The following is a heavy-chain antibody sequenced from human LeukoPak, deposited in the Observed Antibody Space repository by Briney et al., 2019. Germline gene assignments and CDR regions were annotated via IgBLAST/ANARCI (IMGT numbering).Heavy chain of an antibody. V-gene: IGHV3-72*01. CDR1: AFTYSDHY. CDR3: ARGGYSSSSFYGMDV. D-gene: IGHD6-6*01. J-gene: IGHJ6*02. CDR2: TGNKANSYTT. Sequence: GGSLRLSCAASAFTYSDHYMDWVRQAPGKGLEWIGHTGNKANSYTTEYAASVKGRFTISRDDSKNSLYLQMNSLKTEDTAVYYCARGGYSSSSFYGMDVWGPGTTVTVSS.